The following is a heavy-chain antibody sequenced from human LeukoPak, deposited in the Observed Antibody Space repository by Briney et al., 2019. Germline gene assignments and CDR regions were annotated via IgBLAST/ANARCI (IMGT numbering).Heavy chain of an antibody. Sequence: ASVKVSCKASGYTFTGYYIHWVRQAPGQGLEWMGLINPNSGGTNYAQKFQGRVTMTRDTSISTAYMELSSLRSDDTAVYYCARDLEGYHYGPGNYPQWGQGTLVTVSP. D-gene: IGHD3-10*01. CDR1: GYTFTGYY. V-gene: IGHV1-2*02. CDR2: INPNSGGT. CDR3: ARDLEGYHYGPGNYPQ. J-gene: IGHJ4*02.